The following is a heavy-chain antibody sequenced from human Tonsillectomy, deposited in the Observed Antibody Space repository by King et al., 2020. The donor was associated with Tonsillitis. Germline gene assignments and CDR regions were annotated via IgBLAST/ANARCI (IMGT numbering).Heavy chain of an antibody. V-gene: IGHV3-66*01. D-gene: IGHD3-10*01. CDR1: GFTVSSNY. J-gene: IGHJ4*02. CDR2: IYSDGTT. Sequence: VQLVESGGGLVQPGGSLRLSCAASGFTVSSNYMSWVRQAPGKGLEWVSIIYSDGTTYYADSVKGSFTFSRDNSKNTLYLQMNSVRAEETALYFCARSYFGSGKHYNSFEYWGQGTLVTVSS. CDR3: ARSYFGSGKHYNSFEY.